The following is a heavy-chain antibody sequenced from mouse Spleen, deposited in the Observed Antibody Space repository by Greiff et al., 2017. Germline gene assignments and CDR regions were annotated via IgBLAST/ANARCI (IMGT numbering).Heavy chain of an antibody. D-gene: IGHD2-3*01. V-gene: IGHV1-19*01. CDR3: ARRWLLRGYAMDY. Sequence: EVKLVESGPVLVKPGASVKMSCKASGYTFTDYYMNWVKQSHGKSLEWIGVINPYNGGTSYNQKFKGKATLTVDKSSSTAYMELNSLTSEDSAVYYCARRWLLRGYAMDYWGQGTSVTVSS. CDR1: GYTFTDYY. J-gene: IGHJ4*01. CDR2: INPYNGGT.